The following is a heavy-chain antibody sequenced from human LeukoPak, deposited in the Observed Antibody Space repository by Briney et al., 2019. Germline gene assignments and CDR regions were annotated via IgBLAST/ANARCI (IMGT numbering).Heavy chain of an antibody. D-gene: IGHD2-21*02. CDR1: GFIFSSYA. Sequence: GGSLRLSCAASGFIFSSYAMSWVRQAPGKGLEWVSAISGSGGSTYYADSVKGRFTISRGNSKNTLYLQMNSLRAEDTAVYYCARIYPPIVVVTATVDYWGQGTLVTVSS. CDR2: ISGSGGST. J-gene: IGHJ4*02. V-gene: IGHV3-23*01. CDR3: ARIYPPIVVVTATVDY.